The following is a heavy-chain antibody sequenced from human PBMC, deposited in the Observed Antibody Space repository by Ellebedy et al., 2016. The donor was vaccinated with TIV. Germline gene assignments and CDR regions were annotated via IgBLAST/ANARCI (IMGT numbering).Heavy chain of an antibody. J-gene: IGHJ4*02. V-gene: IGHV4-34*01. D-gene: IGHD3-10*01. CDR1: GGSFSGYF. CDR2: INSSGST. Sequence: SETLSLXXAVYGGSFSGYFWSWIRQPPGKGLEWIGEINSSGSTNYSPSLKSRVTISVDTSKNHFSLKLSSVTAADTAVYYCARFGSYWGQGTLVTVSS. CDR3: ARFGSY.